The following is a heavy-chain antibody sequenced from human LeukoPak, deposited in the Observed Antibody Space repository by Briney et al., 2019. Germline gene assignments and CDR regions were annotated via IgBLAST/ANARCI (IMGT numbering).Heavy chain of an antibody. CDR2: LYSDGRSL. D-gene: IGHD6-19*01. Sequence: GGSLRLSCAGSGFNFTGYWMHWVRQAPGKGLEWISRLYSDGRSLTYADSVMGRFTISRDNAKNMLYLQMNSLRAEDTAVYYCARGRGLGELAVASFDSWGQGILVTVSS. CDR1: GFNFTGYW. V-gene: IGHV3-74*03. J-gene: IGHJ4*02. CDR3: ARGRGLGELAVASFDS.